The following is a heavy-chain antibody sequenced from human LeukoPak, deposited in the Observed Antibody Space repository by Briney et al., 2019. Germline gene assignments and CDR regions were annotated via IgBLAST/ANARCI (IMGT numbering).Heavy chain of an antibody. J-gene: IGHJ4*02. V-gene: IGHV3-30-3*01. CDR3: ARDLVPVEGLRYFDWLSGGFDY. CDR2: TSSDLNVK. CDR1: GFTFRNYV. D-gene: IGHD3-9*01. Sequence: GGSLRLSCAASGFTFRNYVIHWVRQAPGKGLEWVAVTSSDLNVKLYADSVKGRFTISRDNSRSTLYLQMNSLRAEDTAVYYCARDLVPVEGLRYFDWLSGGFDYWGQGTLVTVSS.